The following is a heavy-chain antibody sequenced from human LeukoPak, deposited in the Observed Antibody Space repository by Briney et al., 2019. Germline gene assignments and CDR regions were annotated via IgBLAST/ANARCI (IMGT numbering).Heavy chain of an antibody. J-gene: IGHJ4*02. CDR3: ARRNGYSYAKRYFDY. CDR1: GYTFTSYD. D-gene: IGHD5-18*01. V-gene: IGHV1-8*01. CDR2: MNPNSGNT. Sequence: ASVKVSCKASGYTFTSYDINWLRQATGQGLEWMGWMNPNSGNTGYAQKFQGRVTMTRNTSISTAYMELSSLRSEDTAVYYCARRNGYSYAKRYFDYWGQGTLVTVSS.